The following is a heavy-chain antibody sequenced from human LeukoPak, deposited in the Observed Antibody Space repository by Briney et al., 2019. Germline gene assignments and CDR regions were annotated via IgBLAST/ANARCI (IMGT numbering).Heavy chain of an antibody. CDR2: ISGLGGNV. CDR3: AKRGVRLTMFWGMDV. V-gene: IGHV3-23*01. Sequence: PGGSLRLSCAASGFLFGSYGMTWVRQAPGKGLEWVSGISGLGGNVDYADSVKGRFTISRDNSKNPLYLQLNSLKAEDTAVYYCAKRGVRLTMFWGMDVCGQGTTFTVSS. D-gene: IGHD3-16*01. J-gene: IGHJ6*02. CDR1: GFLFGSYG.